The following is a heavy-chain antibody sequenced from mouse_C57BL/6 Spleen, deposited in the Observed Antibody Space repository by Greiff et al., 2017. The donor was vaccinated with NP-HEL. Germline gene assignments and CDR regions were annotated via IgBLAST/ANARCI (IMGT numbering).Heavy chain of an antibody. J-gene: IGHJ2*01. V-gene: IGHV3-6*01. Sequence: EVKLEESGPGLVKPSQSLSLTCSVTGYSITSGYYWNWIRQFPGNKLEWMGYISYDGSNNYNPSLKNRISITRDPSKNQFFLKLNSVTTEDTATYYCARDRAGTFDYWGQGTTLTVSS. CDR3: ARDRAGTFDY. CDR2: ISYDGSN. D-gene: IGHD4-1*01. CDR1: GYSITSGYY.